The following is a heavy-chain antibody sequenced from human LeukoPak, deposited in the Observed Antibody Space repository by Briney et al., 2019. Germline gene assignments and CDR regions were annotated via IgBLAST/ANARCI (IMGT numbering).Heavy chain of an antibody. Sequence: GGTLRLSCAASGFTFDDYAMHWVRQAPGKGLEWVSGISWNSGSIGYADSVKGRFTISRDNAKNSLYLQMNSLRAEDTALYYCAKESDSSGYYYATPDYWGQGTLVTVSS. CDR3: AKESDSSGYYYATPDY. CDR1: GFTFDDYA. CDR2: ISWNSGSI. D-gene: IGHD3-22*01. V-gene: IGHV3-9*01. J-gene: IGHJ4*02.